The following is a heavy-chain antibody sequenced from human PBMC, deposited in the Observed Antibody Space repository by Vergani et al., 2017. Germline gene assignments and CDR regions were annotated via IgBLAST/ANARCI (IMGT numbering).Heavy chain of an antibody. CDR3: ARYGWSGYYTTGVMDV. J-gene: IGHJ6*04. D-gene: IGHD3-3*01. CDR1: GYTFTSYA. CDR2: IIPIFGTA. V-gene: IGHV1-69*01. Sequence: VQLVESGAEVKKPGASVKVSCKASGYTFTSYAISWVRQAPGQGLEWMGGIIPIFGTANYAQKFQGRVTITADESTSTAYMELSSLRSADTAVYYCARYGWSGYYTTGVMDVWGKGTTVTVSS.